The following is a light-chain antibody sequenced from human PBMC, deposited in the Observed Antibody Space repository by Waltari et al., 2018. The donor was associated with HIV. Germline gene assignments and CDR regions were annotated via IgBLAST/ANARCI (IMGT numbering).Light chain of an antibody. J-gene: IGKJ4*01. CDR1: EDVVHSDGNTF. Sequence: DIVMTQTPLSSPVTLGQPAAISCRSSEDVVHSDGNTFVNWFHQRPGQPPILLVHRLSYRIPWVPYRFSGSGAGTHFTLNISAVEPEDAGVYYCMQATRFPFTFGGGTKVEI. CDR3: MQATRFPFT. CDR2: RLS. V-gene: IGKV2-24*01.